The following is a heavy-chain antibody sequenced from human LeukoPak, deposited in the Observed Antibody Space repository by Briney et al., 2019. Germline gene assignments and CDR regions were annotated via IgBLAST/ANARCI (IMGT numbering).Heavy chain of an antibody. D-gene: IGHD3-22*01. J-gene: IGHJ3*02. CDR2: ISSSSSYI. CDR3: ARDRWYYDSSGAFDI. V-gene: IGHV3-21*01. CDR1: GFTFSSYS. Sequence: PGGSLRLSCAASGFTFSSYSMNWVRQAPGKGLEWVSSISSSSSYIYYADSVKGRFTISRDNAKNSLYLQMNSLRAEDTAVYYCARDRWYYDSSGAFDIWGQGTMVTVSS.